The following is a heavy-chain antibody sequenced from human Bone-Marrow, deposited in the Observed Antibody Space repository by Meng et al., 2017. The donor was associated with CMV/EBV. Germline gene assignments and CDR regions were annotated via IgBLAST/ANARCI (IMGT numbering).Heavy chain of an antibody. J-gene: IGHJ4*02. Sequence: ASVKVSCKASGYTSTSYDINWVRQATGQGLEWMGWISAYNGNTNYAQKLQGRVTMTTDTSTSTAYMELRSLRSDDTAVYYCARGGYSSSWSSFGYWGQGTLVTVSS. CDR2: ISAYNGNT. D-gene: IGHD6-13*01. CDR1: GYTSTSYD. V-gene: IGHV1-18*01. CDR3: ARGGYSSSWSSFGY.